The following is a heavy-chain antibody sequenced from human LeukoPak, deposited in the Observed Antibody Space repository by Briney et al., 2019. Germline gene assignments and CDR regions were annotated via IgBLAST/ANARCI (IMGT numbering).Heavy chain of an antibody. CDR2: IYSGGTT. V-gene: IGHV3-66*04. D-gene: IGHD3-10*01. CDR3: ARLWFGESNWFDP. Sequence: GGSQRLSCAASGFTVNSNYMSWVRQAPGKGLEWVSVIYSGGTTYYADSIKGRYPISRDNSKNTLYLQMNSLRAEDTAVYYCARLWFGESNWFDPWGQGTLATVPS. CDR1: GFTVNSNY. J-gene: IGHJ5*02.